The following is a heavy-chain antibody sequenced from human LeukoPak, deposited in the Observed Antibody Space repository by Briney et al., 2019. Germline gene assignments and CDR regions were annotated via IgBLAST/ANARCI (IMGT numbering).Heavy chain of an antibody. D-gene: IGHD1-26*01. CDR3: AKAGSYLDY. CDR2: IYGDGST. CDR1: GFSVSNNY. V-gene: IGHV3-53*01. Sequence: GGSLTLSCVVSGFSVSNNYVSWVRQAPGKGLEWVSNIYGDGSTNYADSVKGRFTISRDNSKNTLYLQMNSLRAEDTAVYYCAKAGSYLDYWGQGTLVTVSS. J-gene: IGHJ4*02.